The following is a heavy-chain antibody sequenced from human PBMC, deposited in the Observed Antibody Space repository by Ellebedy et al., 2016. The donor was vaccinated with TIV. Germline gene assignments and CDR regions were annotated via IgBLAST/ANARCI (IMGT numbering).Heavy chain of an antibody. V-gene: IGHV1-69*13. D-gene: IGHD3-10*01. CDR1: GGTFSSYA. CDR2: IIPIFGTA. J-gene: IGHJ4*02. CDR3: ARRTLWFGELGYFDY. Sequence: AASVKVSCKASGGTFSSYAISWVRQAPGQGLEWMGGIIPIFGTANYAQKFQGRVTITADESTSTAYMELSSLRSEDTAVYYCARRTLWFGELGYFDYWGQGTLVTVSS.